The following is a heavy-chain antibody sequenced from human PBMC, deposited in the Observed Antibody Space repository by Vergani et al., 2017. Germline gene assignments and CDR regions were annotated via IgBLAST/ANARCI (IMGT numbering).Heavy chain of an antibody. V-gene: IGHV4-4*07. CDR3: AREEVVGADFDY. J-gene: IGHJ4*02. D-gene: IGHD1-26*01. CDR1: GDSISSYY. Sequence: QVQLQESGPTLVKPSETLSLTCTVSGDSISSYYWSWIRQPAGKGLEWIGHIYTSGSTNYNPSLKSRLSMSVDTSKNQFSLKLSSVTAADTAVYYCAREEVVGADFDYWGQGTLVTVSS. CDR2: IYTSGST.